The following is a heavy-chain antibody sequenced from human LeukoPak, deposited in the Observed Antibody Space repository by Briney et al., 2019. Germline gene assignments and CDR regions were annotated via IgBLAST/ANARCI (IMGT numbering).Heavy chain of an antibody. CDR1: GFTFSSYS. CDR3: ARGPYSSSWYHYYYMDV. J-gene: IGHJ6*03. Sequence: GGSLRLSCAASGFTFSSYSMNWVRQAPGKGLEWVSSISSSSSYIYYADSVKGRFTISSDNAKNSLYLQMNSLRAEDTAVYYCARGPYSSSWYHYYYMDVWGKGTTVTVSS. CDR2: ISSSSSYI. D-gene: IGHD6-13*01. V-gene: IGHV3-21*01.